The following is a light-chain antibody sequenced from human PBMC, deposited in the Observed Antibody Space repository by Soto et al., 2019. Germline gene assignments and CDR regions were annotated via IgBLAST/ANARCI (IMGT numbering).Light chain of an antibody. CDR2: DAS. J-gene: IGKJ2*01. CDR1: QSIRKC. V-gene: IGKV1-5*01. Sequence: DIQMTQSPSTLSASVGDRVTIACRASQSIRKCLAWYQHKPGKAPKLLIYDASSLESGVPSRFSGSGSGTEFTLTISSLQPDDFATYYCQQYNSYPYTFGQGTKVDIK. CDR3: QQYNSYPYT.